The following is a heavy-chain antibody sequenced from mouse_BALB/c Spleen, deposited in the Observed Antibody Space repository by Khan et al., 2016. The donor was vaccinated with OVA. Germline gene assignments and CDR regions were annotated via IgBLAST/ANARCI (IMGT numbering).Heavy chain of an antibody. CDR3: ARNRDGGSCWYFDV. CDR1: GFSLSRYS. J-gene: IGHJ1*01. D-gene: IGHD3-3*01. Sequence: VELVESGPGLVAPSQNLSITCTVSGFSLSRYSIHWVRQPPGEGLEWLGIIWIGGSTDYNSALKSRLSISKDNSKSQVFLQMNSLQTGDTAMYYCARNRDGGSCWYFDVWGAGTTVTVSS. V-gene: IGHV2-6-4*01. CDR2: IWIGGST.